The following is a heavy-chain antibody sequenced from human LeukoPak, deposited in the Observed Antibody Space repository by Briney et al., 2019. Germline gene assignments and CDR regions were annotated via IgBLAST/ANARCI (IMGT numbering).Heavy chain of an antibody. D-gene: IGHD3-22*01. CDR1: GGTFSSYA. Sequence: AASVKVSCKASGGTFSSYAISWVRQAPGQGLEWMGRIIPIFGTANYAQKSQGRVTINTDESTSTAYMELSSLRSEDTAVYYCARGGPYDSSGDFDYWGQGTLVTVSS. J-gene: IGHJ4*02. V-gene: IGHV1-69*05. CDR2: IIPIFGTA. CDR3: ARGGPYDSSGDFDY.